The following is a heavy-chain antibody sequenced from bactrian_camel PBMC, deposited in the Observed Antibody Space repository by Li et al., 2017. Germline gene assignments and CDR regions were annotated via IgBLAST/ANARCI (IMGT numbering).Heavy chain of an antibody. Sequence: VQLVESGGGSVQAGGSLRLSCTGSGDGIAVRDVGWFRQVPGREREGVARIYTGSGNTYYTDSVKGRFTISQDNAKNTVYLQMNSPKPEDTAMYYCAARGPYCYTKLSVADFTYWGQGTQVTVS. CDR1: GDGIAVRD. CDR2: IYTGSGNT. D-gene: IGHD2*01. CDR3: AARGPYCYTKLSVADFTY. J-gene: IGHJ6*01. V-gene: IGHV3S63*01.